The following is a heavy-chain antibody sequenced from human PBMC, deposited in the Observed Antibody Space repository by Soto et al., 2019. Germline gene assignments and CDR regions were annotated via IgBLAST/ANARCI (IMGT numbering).Heavy chain of an antibody. Sequence: GGSLRLSCAASGFTFSSYWMHWVRQAPGKGLVWVSRINSDGSSTSYADSVKGRFTISRDNAKNTLYLQMNSLRAEDTAVYYCARVPWEYDFWSGYARFDPWGQGTLVTVSS. CDR1: GFTFSSYW. J-gene: IGHJ5*02. V-gene: IGHV3-74*01. D-gene: IGHD3-3*01. CDR3: ARVPWEYDFWSGYARFDP. CDR2: INSDGSST.